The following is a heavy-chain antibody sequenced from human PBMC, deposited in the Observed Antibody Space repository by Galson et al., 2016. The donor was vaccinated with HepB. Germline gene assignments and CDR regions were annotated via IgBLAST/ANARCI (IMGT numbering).Heavy chain of an antibody. CDR3: VRGSDYIGGLDV. Sequence: TLSLTCAVSGGTISSGGYSWNWIRQPPGKGLEWLGYIYHTGSTYYKPSLKSRLTISVDNSKNQFSLHLTSVTAADTAVYYCVRGSDYIGGLDVGGQGTTVSVSS. V-gene: IGHV4-30-2*01. J-gene: IGHJ6*02. CDR2: IYHTGST. CDR1: GGTISSGGYS. D-gene: IGHD4-11*01.